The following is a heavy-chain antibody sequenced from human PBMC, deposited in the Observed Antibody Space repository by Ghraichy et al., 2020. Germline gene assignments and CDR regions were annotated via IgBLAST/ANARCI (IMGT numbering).Heavy chain of an antibody. CDR1: GFTVSSNY. D-gene: IGHD2-2*01. V-gene: IGHV3-66*01. J-gene: IGHJ6*02. CDR2: IYSGGST. Sequence: GGSLRLSCAASGFTVSSNYMSWVRQAPGKGLEWVSVIYSGGSTYYADSVKGRFTISRDNSKNTLYLQMNSLRAEDTAVYYCARDSASSTENYYYYGMDVWGQGTTVTVSS. CDR3: ARDSASSTENYYYYGMDV.